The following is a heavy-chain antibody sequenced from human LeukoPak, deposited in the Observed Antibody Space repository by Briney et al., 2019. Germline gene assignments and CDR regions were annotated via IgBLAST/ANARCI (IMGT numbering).Heavy chain of an antibody. CDR1: GGSFSGYY. CDR2: INHSGST. V-gene: IGHV4-34*01. J-gene: IGHJ4*02. Sequence: SETLSLTCAVYGGSFSGYYWSWIRQPPGKGLEWIGEINHSGSTNYNPSLKSRVTISVDTSKNQFSLKLSSVTAADTAVYYCARGYYYDGNAFDIWGQGTLVTVSS. D-gene: IGHD3-22*01. CDR3: ARGYYYDGNAFDI.